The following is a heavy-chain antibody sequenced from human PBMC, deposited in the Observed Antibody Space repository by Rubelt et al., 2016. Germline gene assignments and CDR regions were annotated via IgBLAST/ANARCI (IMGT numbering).Heavy chain of an antibody. CDR3: ARDLSGDHGTTYFDY. CDR2: YSGST. J-gene: IGHJ4*02. Sequence: YSGSTYYNPSLKSRLTISVDTSKNQFSLKLSSVTAADTAVYYCARDLSGDHGTTYFDYWGQGTLVTVSS. V-gene: IGHV4-31*02. D-gene: IGHD2-21*01.